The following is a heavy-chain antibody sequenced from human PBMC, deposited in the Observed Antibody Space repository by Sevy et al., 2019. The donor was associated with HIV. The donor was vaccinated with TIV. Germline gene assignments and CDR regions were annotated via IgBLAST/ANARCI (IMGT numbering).Heavy chain of an antibody. CDR2: MNPNSGNT. V-gene: IGHV1-8*02. Sequence: ASVKVSCKASGYTFTSYDINWVRQATGQGLEWMGWMNPNSGNTGYAQKFQGRVTMTRNTSISTAYMELSSLRSEDTAVYYCARSYYDFWSGYYVYYYYCMDVWGQGTTVTVSS. D-gene: IGHD3-3*01. CDR1: GYTFTSYD. CDR3: ARSYYDFWSGYYVYYYYCMDV. J-gene: IGHJ6*02.